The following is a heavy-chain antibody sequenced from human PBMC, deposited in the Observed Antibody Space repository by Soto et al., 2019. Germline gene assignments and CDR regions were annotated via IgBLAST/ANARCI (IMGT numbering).Heavy chain of an antibody. J-gene: IGHJ4*02. V-gene: IGHV3-7*04. D-gene: IGHD2-2*01. CDR1: GFTFSSNW. CDR2: IRQDGSEK. CDR3: AREIVVARGASYFDY. Sequence: EVQLVESGGNLVQPGGSLRLSCVGSGFTFSSNWMTWVRQAPGKGLEWVGNIRQDGSEKNYVDSVKGRFTISRDNAKNSLYLQMNSLRAEDTAVYYCAREIVVARGASYFDYWGQGTLVTVSS.